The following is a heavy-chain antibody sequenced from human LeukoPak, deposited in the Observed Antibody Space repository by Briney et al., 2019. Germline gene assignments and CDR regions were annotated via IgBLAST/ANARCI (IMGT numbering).Heavy chain of an antibody. J-gene: IGHJ5*02. V-gene: IGHV3-23*01. CDR3: ARLGSTWYPDS. CDR2: ITGNAGSL. CDR1: GFTLSNSP. Sequence: PGGSLRLSCAASGFTLSNSPMSWVRQTPGKGLEWVSAITGNAGSLYHADSVKGRFTISRSNSKNTLSLQMDSLKVDDTAVYYCARLGSTWYPDSWGQGTLVTVSS. D-gene: IGHD6-13*01.